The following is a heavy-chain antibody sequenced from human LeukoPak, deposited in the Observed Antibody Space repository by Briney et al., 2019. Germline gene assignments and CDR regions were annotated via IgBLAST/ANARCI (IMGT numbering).Heavy chain of an antibody. CDR1: GYTFTGYY. D-gene: IGHD2-15*01. J-gene: IGHJ4*02. CDR3: ARDLGYCSGGGCYEFDY. Sequence: ASVKVSCKASGYTFTGYYMHWVRQAPGQGLEWMGWINPNSGGTNYAQKFQGRVTMTRDTSISTAYMELSRLRSDDTAVYYCARDLGYCSGGGCYEFDYWGQGTLVTVSS. V-gene: IGHV1-2*02. CDR2: INPNSGGT.